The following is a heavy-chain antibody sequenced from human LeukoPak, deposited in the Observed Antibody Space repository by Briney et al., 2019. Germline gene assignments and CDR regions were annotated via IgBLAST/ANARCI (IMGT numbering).Heavy chain of an antibody. CDR3: ARDRYGDYWFDP. D-gene: IGHD4-17*01. Sequence: PGGSLRLSCTVSGFTVSSNSMSWVRQAPGKGLEWVSFIYSDNTHYSDSVKGRFTISRDNSKNTLYLQMNSLRAEDTAVYYCARDRYGDYWFDPWGQGTLVTVSS. CDR2: IYSDNT. J-gene: IGHJ5*02. CDR1: GFTVSSNS. V-gene: IGHV3-66*03.